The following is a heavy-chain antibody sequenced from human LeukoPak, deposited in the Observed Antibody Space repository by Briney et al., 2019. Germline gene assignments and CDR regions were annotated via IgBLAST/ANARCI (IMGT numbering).Heavy chain of an antibody. J-gene: IGHJ4*02. Sequence: KPGGSLRLSCAASGITFSNAWMNWVRQAPGKGLEWVGRIKSKADGATTDYAALMKGRYTITRDVSMNTLSLQMNSLKTEDTAVYYCTTERSGAFHYWGQGTLVTVSS. CDR2: IKSKADGATT. CDR1: GITFSNAW. V-gene: IGHV3-15*01. D-gene: IGHD3-3*01. CDR3: TTERSGAFHY.